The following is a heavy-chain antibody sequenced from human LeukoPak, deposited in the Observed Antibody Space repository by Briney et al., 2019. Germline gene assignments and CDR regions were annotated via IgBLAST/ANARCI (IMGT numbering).Heavy chain of an antibody. CDR2: IYSGGST. CDR1: GFTVSSNY. Sequence: GGSLRLSCAASGFTVSSNYMSWVRQAPGKGLEGVSVIYSGGSTYYADSVKGRFTISRDNSKNTLYLQMNSLGAEDTAVYYCASEGGYDFWSGYYRGAFDYWGQGTLVTVSS. V-gene: IGHV3-66*02. D-gene: IGHD3-3*01. J-gene: IGHJ4*02. CDR3: ASEGGYDFWSGYYRGAFDY.